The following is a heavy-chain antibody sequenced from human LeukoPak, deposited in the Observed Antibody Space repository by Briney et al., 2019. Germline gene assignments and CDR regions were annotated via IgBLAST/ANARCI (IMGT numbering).Heavy chain of an antibody. Sequence: SVKVSCKASGGTFSSYAISWVRQAPGQGLEWMGGIIPIFGTANYAQKFQGRVTITADESTSTAYMELSSLRSEDTAVYYCARDRQDVVVPAAFGGYYGMDVWGQGTTVIVSS. CDR2: IIPIFGTA. D-gene: IGHD2-2*01. V-gene: IGHV1-69*13. CDR1: GGTFSSYA. J-gene: IGHJ6*02. CDR3: ARDRQDVVVPAAFGGYYGMDV.